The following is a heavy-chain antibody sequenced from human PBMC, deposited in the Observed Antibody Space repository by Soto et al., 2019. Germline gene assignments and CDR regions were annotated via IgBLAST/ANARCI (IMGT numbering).Heavy chain of an antibody. CDR3: ARCYCTVGSCYTCWHFDL. CDR2: IGPYNGNT. V-gene: IGHV1-18*01. J-gene: IGHJ2*01. D-gene: IGHD2-15*01. CDR1: GYTFADYG. Sequence: QAQLVQSGAEVKKPGASVKVSCQAGGYTFADYGISWVGQAPGQGLEWVGWIGPYNGNTNYAQNLQCRVTMTTYTFTNTAYIELRSLRSDDTALYYCARCYCTVGSCYTCWHFDLWGRGTLLTVSS.